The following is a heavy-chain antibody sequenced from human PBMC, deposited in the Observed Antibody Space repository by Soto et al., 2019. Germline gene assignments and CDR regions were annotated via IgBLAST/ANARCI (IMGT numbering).Heavy chain of an antibody. CDR2: IYYSGST. J-gene: IGHJ6*02. Sequence: PSETLSLTCTVSGGSISSGDYYWSWIRQPPGKGLEWIGYIYYSGSTYYNPSLKSRVTMSVDTSKNQFSLKLSSVTAADTAVYYCARVAWPDYDFWSGPDYGMDVWGQGTTVTVSS. CDR1: GGSISSGDYY. D-gene: IGHD3-3*01. CDR3: ARVAWPDYDFWSGPDYGMDV. V-gene: IGHV4-30-4*01.